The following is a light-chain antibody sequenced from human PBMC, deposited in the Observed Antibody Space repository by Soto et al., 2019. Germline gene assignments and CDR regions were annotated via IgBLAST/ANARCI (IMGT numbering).Light chain of an antibody. CDR1: QSISSD. V-gene: IGKV3-15*01. J-gene: IGKJ2*01. CDR2: GAS. CDR3: QQYNKWPRT. Sequence: EIVLTQSRDTLSLSPGERATLSCRASQSISSDVAWYQQKPGQAHRLLIYGASTTATGIPARFSGSGSGTEFTLTISSLQSEDFAVYNCQQYNKWPRTFGQGTRVDIK.